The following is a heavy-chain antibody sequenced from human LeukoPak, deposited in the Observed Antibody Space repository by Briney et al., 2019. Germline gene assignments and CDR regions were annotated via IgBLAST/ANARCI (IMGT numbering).Heavy chain of an antibody. CDR2: IFNTGST. CDR1: GGSVSSGDYY. Sequence: SETLSLTCTVSGGSVSSGDYYWNWIRQPPGKGLEWIGYIFNTGSTNYKSSLKSRVTISVDTSKNQFSLKLSSVTAADTAVYYCATTLGQDYWGQGTLVTVSS. CDR3: ATTLGQDY. J-gene: IGHJ4*02. V-gene: IGHV4-61*08. D-gene: IGHD3-16*01.